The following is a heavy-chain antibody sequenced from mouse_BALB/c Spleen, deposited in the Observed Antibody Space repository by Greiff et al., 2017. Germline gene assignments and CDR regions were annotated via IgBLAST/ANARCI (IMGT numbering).Heavy chain of an antibody. CDR1: GFTFSSYT. CDR3: ARHRGYDSFAY. CDR2: ISNGGGST. D-gene: IGHD2-2*01. Sequence: EVQLQESGGGLVQPGGSLKLSCAASGFTFSSYTMSWVRQTPEKRLEWVAYISNGGGSTYYPDTVKGRFTISRDNAKNTLYLQMSSLKSEDTAMYYCARHRGYDSFAYWGQGTLVTVSA. V-gene: IGHV5-12-2*01. J-gene: IGHJ3*01.